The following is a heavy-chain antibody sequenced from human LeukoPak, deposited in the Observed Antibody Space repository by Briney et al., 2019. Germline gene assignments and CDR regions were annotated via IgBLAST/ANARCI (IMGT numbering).Heavy chain of an antibody. V-gene: IGHV4-39*07. CDR3: ARDYGYSGSASN. D-gene: IGHD3-10*01. J-gene: IGHJ4*02. CDR2: IYYSGST. CDR1: GGSISSSSYY. Sequence: SETLSLTCTVSGGSISSSSYYWGWIRQPPGKGLEWIGSIYYSGSTYYNPSLKSRVTISVDTSKNQFSLKLSPVTAADTAVYYCARDYGYSGSASNWGQGTLVTVSS.